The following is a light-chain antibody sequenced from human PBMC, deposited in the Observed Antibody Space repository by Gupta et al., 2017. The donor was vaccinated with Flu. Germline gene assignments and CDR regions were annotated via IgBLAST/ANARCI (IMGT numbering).Light chain of an antibody. J-gene: IGLJ2*01. CDR3: YSTDSSGNHRV. Sequence: SYELTQPPSASASPGQTARITCPGDALPKKYAYWDQQKSGQAPVLVIYEDSKRPPGIPEGFSGSSSGTMATLTISGAQVEDEADYYCYSTDSSGNHRVFGGGTKLTVL. V-gene: IGLV3-10*01. CDR1: ALPKKY. CDR2: EDS.